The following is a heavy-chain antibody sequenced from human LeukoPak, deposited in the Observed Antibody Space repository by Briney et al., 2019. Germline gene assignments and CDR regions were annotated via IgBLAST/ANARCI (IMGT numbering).Heavy chain of an antibody. CDR1: VGSLSSGSYY. Sequence: SQTLSLTCTVSVGSLSSGSYYWSWIRQHPGKGLEWVGYIDYSGSTYYNPSLKSRVTISVDTSKNQFSLKLSSVTAADTAVYYCASRRYYDFWSGQPFYYYGMDVWGQGTTVTVSS. CDR2: IDYSGST. J-gene: IGHJ6*02. CDR3: ASRRYYDFWSGQPFYYYGMDV. D-gene: IGHD3-3*01. V-gene: IGHV4-31*03.